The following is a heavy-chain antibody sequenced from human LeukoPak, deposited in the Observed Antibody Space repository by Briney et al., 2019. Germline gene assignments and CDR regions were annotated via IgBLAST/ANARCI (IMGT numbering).Heavy chain of an antibody. J-gene: IGHJ4*02. V-gene: IGHV1-69*13. CDR3: ARGVDSSPSPEGNY. CDR2: IIPIFGTA. Sequence: GASVKVSCKASGGTFSSYAISWVRQAPGQGLEWMGGIIPIFGTANYAQKFQGRVTITADESTSTAYMELSSLRSEDTAVYYCARGVDSSPSPEGNYWGQGTLVTVSS. CDR1: GGTFSSYA. D-gene: IGHD6-6*01.